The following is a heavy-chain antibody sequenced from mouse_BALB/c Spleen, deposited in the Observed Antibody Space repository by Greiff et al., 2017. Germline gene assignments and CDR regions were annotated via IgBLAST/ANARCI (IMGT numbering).Heavy chain of an antibody. CDR3: ARVFITTVVAPFDY. V-gene: IGHV5-6-3*01. CDR2: INSNGGST. J-gene: IGHJ2*01. D-gene: IGHD1-1*01. Sequence: DVKLVESGGGLVQPGGSLKLSCAASGFTFSSYGMSWVRQTPDKRLELVATINSNGGSTYYPDSVKGRFTISRDNAKNTLYLQMSSLKSEDTAMYYCARVFITTVVAPFDYWGQGTTLTVSS. CDR1: GFTFSSYG.